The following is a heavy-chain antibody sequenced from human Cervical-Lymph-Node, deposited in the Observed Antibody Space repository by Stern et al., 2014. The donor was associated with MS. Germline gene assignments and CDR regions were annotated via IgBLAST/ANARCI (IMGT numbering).Heavy chain of an antibody. J-gene: IGHJ4*02. V-gene: IGHV1-58*01. CDR2: IVVGSGNT. CDR3: AAETAMVTESVSN. Sequence: QLVQSGPEVKKPGTSVKVSCKASGFTFTSSAVQWVRQARGQRLEWIGWIVVGSGNTNYAQKFQERVTITRDMSTSTAYMELSSLRSEDTAVYYCAAETAMVTESVSNWGQGTLVTVSS. CDR1: GFTFTSSA. D-gene: IGHD5-18*01.